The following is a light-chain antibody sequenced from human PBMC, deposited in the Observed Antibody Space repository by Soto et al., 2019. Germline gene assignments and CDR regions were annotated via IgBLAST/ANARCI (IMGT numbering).Light chain of an antibody. CDR2: DVS. Sequence: QSALTQPRSVSGSPGQSVTISCTGTSSDGGGYNYVSWYQQHPGKAPKLMIYDVSKRPSGVPDRFSGSKSGNTASLTISGLQTEDEADYYCCSYAGNWLLGGGTKLTVL. J-gene: IGLJ2*01. CDR3: CSYAGNWL. V-gene: IGLV2-11*01. CDR1: SSDGGGYNY.